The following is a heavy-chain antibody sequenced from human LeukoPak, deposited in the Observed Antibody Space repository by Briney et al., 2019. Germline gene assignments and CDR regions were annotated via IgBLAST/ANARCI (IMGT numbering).Heavy chain of an antibody. J-gene: IGHJ4*02. CDR2: IIPIFGTA. CDR3: ARVDPSSSSQALDS. Sequence: ASVKVSCKASGGTFSSYAISWVRQAPGQGLEWMGGIIPIFGTANYAQKFQGRVTITTDESTSTAYMELCSLISEDTAVYYCARVDPSSSSQALDSWGQGTLVTVSS. V-gene: IGHV1-69*05. CDR1: GGTFSSYA. D-gene: IGHD6-6*01.